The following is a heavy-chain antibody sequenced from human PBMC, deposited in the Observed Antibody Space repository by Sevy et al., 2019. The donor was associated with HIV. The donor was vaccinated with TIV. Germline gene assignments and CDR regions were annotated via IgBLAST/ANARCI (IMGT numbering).Heavy chain of an antibody. CDR2: IYYSGST. CDR3: ARVEYSSSFQAYYYYYYMDV. Sequence: SETLSLTCTVSGGSISSYYWSWIRQPPGKGLEWIGYIYYSGSTNYNPSLKSRVTISVDTSKNQFSLKLSSVTAADTAVYYCARVEYSSSFQAYYYYYYMDVWGEGTTVTVSS. D-gene: IGHD6-6*01. CDR1: GGSISSYY. V-gene: IGHV4-59*01. J-gene: IGHJ6*03.